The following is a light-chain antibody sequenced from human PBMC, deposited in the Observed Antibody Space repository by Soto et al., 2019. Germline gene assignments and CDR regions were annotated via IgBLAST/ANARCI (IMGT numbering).Light chain of an antibody. CDR2: EVS. CDR3: SSYTSSSTYV. J-gene: IGLJ1*01. Sequence: QSALTQPPSLSGSPGQSVTVSCTGTSSDVGSYNRVSWYQQPPGTAPKLMIYEVSNRPSGVPDRFSGSKSGNTASLTISGLQAEDEADYYCSSYTSSSTYVFGPGTKVTVL. CDR1: SSDVGSYNR. V-gene: IGLV2-18*02.